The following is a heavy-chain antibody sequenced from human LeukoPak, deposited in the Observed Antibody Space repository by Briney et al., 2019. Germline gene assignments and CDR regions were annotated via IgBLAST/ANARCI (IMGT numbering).Heavy chain of an antibody. CDR2: INHSGST. CDR3: ARVGSTVFRRYCSSTSCYVPCYFDY. D-gene: IGHD2-2*01. J-gene: IGHJ4*02. Sequence: SETLSLTCAVYGGSFSGYYWSWIRQPPGKGLEWIGEINHSGSTNYNPSLKSRVTISVDTSKNQFSLKLSSVTAADTAVYYCARVGSTVFRRYCSSTSCYVPCYFDYWGQGTLVTVSS. CDR1: GGSFSGYY. V-gene: IGHV4-34*01.